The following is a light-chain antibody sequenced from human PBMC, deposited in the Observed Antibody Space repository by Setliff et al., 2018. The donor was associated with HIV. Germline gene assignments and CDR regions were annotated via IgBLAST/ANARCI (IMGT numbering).Light chain of an antibody. CDR1: SNDIGGYNY. Sequence: QSELAQPASVSGSPGQSITISCTGSSNDIGGYNYVSWYQQHPGKAPKLIIYDVSSRPSGVSNRFSGSKSGNTASLTISGLQAEDETDYYCSSYTSSHTYVFGTGTKVTVL. CDR2: DVS. V-gene: IGLV2-14*03. CDR3: SSYTSSHTYV. J-gene: IGLJ1*01.